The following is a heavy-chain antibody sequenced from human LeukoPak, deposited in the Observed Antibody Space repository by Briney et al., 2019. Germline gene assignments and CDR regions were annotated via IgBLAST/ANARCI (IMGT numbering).Heavy chain of an antibody. J-gene: IGHJ6*03. CDR2: IYTSGST. D-gene: IGHD2-2*01. Sequence: PSETLSLTCTVSGGSISSYYWSWIRQPAGKGLEWIGRIYTSGSTNYNPSLKSRVTMSVDTSKNQFSLKLSSVTAADTAVYYCARDRAIVVVPASYYYYMDVWGKGTTVTVSS. V-gene: IGHV4-4*07. CDR3: ARDRAIVVVPASYYYYMDV. CDR1: GGSISSYY.